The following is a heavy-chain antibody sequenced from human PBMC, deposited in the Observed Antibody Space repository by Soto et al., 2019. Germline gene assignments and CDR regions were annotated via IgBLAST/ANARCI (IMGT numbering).Heavy chain of an antibody. Sequence: SETLSLTCVVSWDPIITYDCSWIRQSAGKGLEWXGRSXXXGXTXXXHXXXXQVTMSVDMSKNQFSLRVTSVSAADTALYYCARGIAALTLSWFDPRGEGVLVTVSS. CDR3: ARGIAALTLSWFDP. D-gene: IGHD6-13*01. CDR2: SXXXGXT. J-gene: IGHJ5*02. V-gene: IGHV4-4*07. CDR1: WDPIITYD.